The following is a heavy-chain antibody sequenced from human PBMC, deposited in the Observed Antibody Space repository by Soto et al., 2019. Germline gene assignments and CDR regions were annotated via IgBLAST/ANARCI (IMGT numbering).Heavy chain of an antibody. Sequence: GGSLRLSCEASGFTFRDYYMTWFRQAPGKGLEWLSYIDSSTKYTNYADSVKGRFTISRDNAKNSLYLQMNSLRADDTAVYYSAREYYYTMDVWGQGTMVTVSS. J-gene: IGHJ6*02. CDR3: AREYYYTMDV. CDR2: IDSSTKYT. CDR1: GFTFRDYY. V-gene: IGHV3-11*05.